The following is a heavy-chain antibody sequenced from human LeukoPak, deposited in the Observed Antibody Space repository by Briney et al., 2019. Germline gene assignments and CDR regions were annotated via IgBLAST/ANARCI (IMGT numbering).Heavy chain of an antibody. CDR1: GYTFTDFH. D-gene: IGHD6-6*01. CDR2: INPKNGGT. CDR3: ARGVYSGSSGPPYYYYYYMDV. V-gene: IGHV1-2*02. J-gene: IGHJ6*03. Sequence: ASVKVSCKASGYTFTDFHIHWVRQAPGQGLEWMGWINPKNGGTNYAQNFQGRVTMTRDTSISTTYMELSSLRSDDTAVYYCARGVYSGSSGPPYYYYYYMDVRGKGTTVTVSS.